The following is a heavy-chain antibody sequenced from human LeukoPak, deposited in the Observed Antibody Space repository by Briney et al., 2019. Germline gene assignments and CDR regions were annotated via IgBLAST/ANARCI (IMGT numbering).Heavy chain of an antibody. V-gene: IGHV3-23*01. D-gene: IGHD6-19*01. Sequence: GGSLRLSCAASGFTVDSNYLSWVRQAPGKGLEWVSSISVSGGNTYYADSVKGRFTISRDNSKNTLYLQLNSLTAEDTAVYYCATKQWLVRGWFDPWGQGTLVTVSS. CDR1: GFTVDSNY. CDR3: ATKQWLVRGWFDP. CDR2: ISVSGGNT. J-gene: IGHJ5*02.